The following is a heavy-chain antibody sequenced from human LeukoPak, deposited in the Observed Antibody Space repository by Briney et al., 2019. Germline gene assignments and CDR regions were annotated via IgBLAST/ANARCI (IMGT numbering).Heavy chain of an antibody. Sequence: ASVKVSCKVSGHTLTELSMHWVRQAPGKGLEWMGGFDPEDGETIYAQKFQGRVTMTEDTSTDTAYMELSSLRSEDTAVYYCATAGGYGSGSYYKAYWYFDLWGRGTLVTVSS. CDR1: GHTLTELS. V-gene: IGHV1-24*01. CDR3: ATAGGYGSGSYYKAYWYFDL. J-gene: IGHJ2*01. D-gene: IGHD3-10*01. CDR2: FDPEDGET.